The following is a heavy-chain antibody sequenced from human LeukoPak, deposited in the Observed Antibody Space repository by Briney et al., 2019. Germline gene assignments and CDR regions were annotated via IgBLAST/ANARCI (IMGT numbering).Heavy chain of an antibody. Sequence: GGSLRLSCAASGFSFSSFGMHWVRQAPGKGLEWVAVISYEGSNKYYATSVKGRFTISRDNFKNTLDLQMNSLTAEDTAVYYCAKDHSGSYYGPFDSRGQGTLVTVSA. CDR2: ISYEGSNK. V-gene: IGHV3-30*18. D-gene: IGHD1-26*01. J-gene: IGHJ4*02. CDR3: AKDHSGSYYGPFDS. CDR1: GFSFSSFG.